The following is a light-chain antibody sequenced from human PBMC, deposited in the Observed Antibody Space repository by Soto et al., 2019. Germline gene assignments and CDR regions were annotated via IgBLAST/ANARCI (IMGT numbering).Light chain of an antibody. J-gene: IGKJ1*01. CDR1: QSISSW. CDR2: KAS. CDR3: QQYKSAPT. V-gene: IGKV1-5*03. Sequence: DIQMTQSPSTLSASVGDRVTITCRASQSISSWLAWYQQKPGKAPKLLIYKASSLESGVPSRFSGSGSGTEFTLTISTLQPEDFATCCCQQYKSAPTFGQGTKGEIK.